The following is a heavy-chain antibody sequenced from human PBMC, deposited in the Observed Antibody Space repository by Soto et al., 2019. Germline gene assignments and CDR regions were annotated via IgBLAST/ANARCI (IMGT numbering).Heavy chain of an antibody. Sequence: GRPLRLSCAASGCTYSNSGVHRVLQAPGKGLEWVAVISYEGSNKYYADSVKGRSTISKDNSKNTLHLLMNSLRPEYTAVYYCGKGRRLSYCGGDCYPSNWFDPWGQGTLLTVSS. CDR1: GCTYSNSG. J-gene: IGHJ5*02. CDR2: ISYEGSNK. V-gene: IGHV3-30*18. D-gene: IGHD2-21*02. CDR3: GKGRRLSYCGGDCYPSNWFDP.